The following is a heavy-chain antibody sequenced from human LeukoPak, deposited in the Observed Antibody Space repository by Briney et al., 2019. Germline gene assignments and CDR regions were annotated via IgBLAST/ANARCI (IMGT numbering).Heavy chain of an antibody. V-gene: IGHV4-30-4*08. Sequence: SETLSFTCTVSGGSISSGDYYWSWIRHPPGKGLEWIGYIYYSGSTYYNPSLKSRVTISVDTSKNQFSLKLSSVTAADTAVYYCARTGYDFWSGYLHAFGIWGQGTMVTVSS. J-gene: IGHJ3*02. CDR2: IYYSGST. CDR3: ARTGYDFWSGYLHAFGI. CDR1: GGSISSGDYY. D-gene: IGHD3-3*01.